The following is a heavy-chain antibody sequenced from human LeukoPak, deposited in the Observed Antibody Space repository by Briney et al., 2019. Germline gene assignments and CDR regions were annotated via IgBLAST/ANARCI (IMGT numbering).Heavy chain of an antibody. V-gene: IGHV5-51*01. CDR3: ALKQWPDY. D-gene: IGHD6-19*01. CDR2: IYPGDSET. Sequence: GESLKISCKGSGYSFTNYWIGWVRQTPGKGLEWMGIIYPGDSETRYSPSFQGQVTISADKSINTAYLQWSSLKASDTAMYYCALKQWPDYWGQGTLVTVSS. J-gene: IGHJ4*02. CDR1: GYSFTNYW.